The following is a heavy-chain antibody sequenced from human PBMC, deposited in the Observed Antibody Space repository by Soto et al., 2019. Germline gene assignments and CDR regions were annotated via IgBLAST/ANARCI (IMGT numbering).Heavy chain of an antibody. Sequence: EVQLVESGGGLIQPGGSLRLSCAASGFTVSSNYMSWVRQAPGKGLEWVSVIYSGGSTYYADSVKGRFTISRDNSKNTLYLQMNSLRAEDTAVYYCARGPAGSYYGSGSKSHYYYYGMDVLGQGTTLTVSS. J-gene: IGHJ6*02. CDR1: GFTVSSNY. CDR3: ARGPAGSYYGSGSKSHYYYYGMDV. V-gene: IGHV3-53*01. D-gene: IGHD3-10*01. CDR2: IYSGGST.